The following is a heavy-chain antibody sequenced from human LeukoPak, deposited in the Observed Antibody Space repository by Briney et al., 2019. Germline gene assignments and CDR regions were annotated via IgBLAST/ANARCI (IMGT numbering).Heavy chain of an antibody. J-gene: IGHJ4*02. CDR3: ARFYYDSSGYYRS. CDR2: IKQDGSEK. CDR1: GFTFSNAW. V-gene: IGHV3-7*01. D-gene: IGHD3-22*01. Sequence: PSGGSLRLSCAASGFTFSNAWMSWVRQAPGKGLEWVANIKQDGSEKYYVDSVKGRFTISRDNAKNSLYLQMNSLRAEDTAVYYCARFYYDSSGYYRSWGQGTLVTVSS.